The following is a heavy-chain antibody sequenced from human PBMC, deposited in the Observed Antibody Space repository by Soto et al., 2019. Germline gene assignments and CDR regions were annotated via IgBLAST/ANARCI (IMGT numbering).Heavy chain of an antibody. CDR3: ARAPDYGGKGYFQH. V-gene: IGHV4-34*01. Sequence: QVQLQQWGAGLLKPSETLSLTCAVYGGSFSGYYWSWIRQPPGKGLEWIGEVNHSGSTNYNPSLKSRATISVDTSKNQLSLKLSSVTAADTAVYYCARAPDYGGKGYFQHWGQGTLVTVSS. CDR1: GGSFSGYY. D-gene: IGHD4-17*01. CDR2: VNHSGST. J-gene: IGHJ1*01.